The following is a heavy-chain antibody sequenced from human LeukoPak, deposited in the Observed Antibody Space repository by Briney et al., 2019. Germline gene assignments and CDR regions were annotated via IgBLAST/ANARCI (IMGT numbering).Heavy chain of an antibody. Sequence: PGGSLRLSCAASGFTVTSNYMSWVRQAPGKGLEWVSIIYSGGNTYYADSVKGRFTISRDNAKNSLFLQMNSLRAEDTAIYYCARSLTTLTYEGYWGQGTLVTVSS. CDR3: ARSLTTLTYEGY. V-gene: IGHV3-53*01. CDR2: IYSGGNT. J-gene: IGHJ4*02. CDR1: GFTVTSNY. D-gene: IGHD1-1*01.